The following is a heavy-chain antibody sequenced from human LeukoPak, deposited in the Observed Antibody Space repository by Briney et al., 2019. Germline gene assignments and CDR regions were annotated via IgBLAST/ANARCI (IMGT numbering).Heavy chain of an antibody. CDR3: ARAPSGSYSRFDP. CDR2: ISSSGSAV. Sequence: GGSLRLSCAASGFTFSSFWMTWVRQAPGKGLEWVSYISSSGSAVDYADSVKGRFTISRDNAKNSLYLQMNSLRAEDTAVYYCARAPSGSYSRFDPWGQGTLVTVSS. D-gene: IGHD1-26*01. J-gene: IGHJ5*02. V-gene: IGHV3-48*01. CDR1: GFTFSSFW.